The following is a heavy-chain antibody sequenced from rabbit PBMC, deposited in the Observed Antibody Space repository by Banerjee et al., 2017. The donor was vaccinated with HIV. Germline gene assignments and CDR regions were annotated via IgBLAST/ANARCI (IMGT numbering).Heavy chain of an antibody. CDR2: IGGATGSA. J-gene: IGHJ6*01. V-gene: IGHV1S40*01. CDR1: GFSFSSSYY. D-gene: IGHD1-1*01. CDR3: ARDNSAYFTGLDL. Sequence: QSLEESGGDLVKPGASLTLTCTASGFSFSSSYYMCWVRQAPGKGLEWIGCIGGATGSAYYASWAKGRFTISKTSSTTVTLQMTSLTAADTATYFCARDNSAYFTGLDLWGPGTLVTVS.